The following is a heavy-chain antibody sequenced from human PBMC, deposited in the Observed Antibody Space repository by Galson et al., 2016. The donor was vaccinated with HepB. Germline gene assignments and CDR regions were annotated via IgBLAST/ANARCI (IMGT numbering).Heavy chain of an antibody. Sequence: SLRLSCAASGFDFNAYWMSWVRQAPGKGLEWVANLKQDGSDKYYVDSVEGRFTISRDNAKNSLYLQMSSLRAEDTAVYYCARVRFGGSFDLWGRGTLVTVSS. D-gene: IGHD3-10*01. CDR2: LKQDGSDK. CDR3: ARVRFGGSFDL. CDR1: GFDFNAYW. V-gene: IGHV3-7*01. J-gene: IGHJ2*01.